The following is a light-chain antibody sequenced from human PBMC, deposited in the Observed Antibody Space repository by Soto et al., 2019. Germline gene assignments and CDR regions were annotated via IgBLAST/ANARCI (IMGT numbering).Light chain of an antibody. Sequence: EVMLTQSPGTLSLSPGERATLSCRASQSVSTYLAWYQQKPGQAPRLLIYDASNRATGIPARFSGSGSGTDFTLTISSLEPEDFAVYHCQQRSSWPSFGQGTRLEIK. V-gene: IGKV3-11*01. CDR3: QQRSSWPS. CDR1: QSVSTY. J-gene: IGKJ5*01. CDR2: DAS.